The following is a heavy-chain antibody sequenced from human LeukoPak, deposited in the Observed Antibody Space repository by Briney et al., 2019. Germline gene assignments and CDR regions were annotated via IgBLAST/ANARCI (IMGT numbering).Heavy chain of an antibody. V-gene: IGHV3-23*01. D-gene: IGHD5-24*01. Sequence: GGSLRLSCAASGFTFSSYAMSWVRQAPGKGLEWVSAISGSGSSTYYADSVKGRFTISRDNSKNTLYLQMNSLRAEDTAVYYCAKAVEMATIPFDYWGQGTLVTVSS. CDR2: ISGSGSST. J-gene: IGHJ4*02. CDR1: GFTFSSYA. CDR3: AKAVEMATIPFDY.